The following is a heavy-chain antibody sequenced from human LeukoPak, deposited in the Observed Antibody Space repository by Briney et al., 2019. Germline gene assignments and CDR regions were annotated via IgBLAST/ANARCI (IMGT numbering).Heavy chain of an antibody. V-gene: IGHV4-39*07. Sequence: PSETLSLTCTVSGGSISSSSYYWGWIRQPPGKGLEWIGSIYYSRSTYYNPSLKSRVTMSVDKSKSKFSLDLTSVTAADTAVYYCARNGHYSLDYWGQGTQVTVSS. D-gene: IGHD3-10*01. CDR2: IYYSRST. J-gene: IGHJ4*02. CDR1: GGSISSSSYY. CDR3: ARNGHYSLDY.